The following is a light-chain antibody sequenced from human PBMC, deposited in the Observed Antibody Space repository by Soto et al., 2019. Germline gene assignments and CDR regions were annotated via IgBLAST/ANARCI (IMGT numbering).Light chain of an antibody. CDR3: MHYLQWWS. CDR1: QSLLHSNGYNY. V-gene: IGKV2-28*01. CDR2: WVS. Sequence: DIGRTQSPLSLPVTPGAPASISCRSRQSLLHSNGYNYLDWYLQKPGQSPQRLIYWVSHRVSGVPARFSGCGSGRGFTLKISRVDAGDVGVCYCMHYLQWWSCGEGTKVEFK. J-gene: IGKJ1*01.